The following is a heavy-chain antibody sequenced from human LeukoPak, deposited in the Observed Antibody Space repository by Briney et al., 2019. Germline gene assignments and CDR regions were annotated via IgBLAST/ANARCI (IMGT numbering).Heavy chain of an antibody. CDR2: TYYSGST. V-gene: IGHV4-59*01. Sequence: PSETLSLTCTVSGGSISSYYWSWIRQPPGKGLEWIGYTYYSGSTNYNPSLKSRVTISVDTSKNQFSLKLSSVTAADTAVYYCARDKGYYYYGMDVWGQGTTVTVSS. J-gene: IGHJ6*02. CDR3: ARDKGYYYYGMDV. CDR1: GGSISSYY.